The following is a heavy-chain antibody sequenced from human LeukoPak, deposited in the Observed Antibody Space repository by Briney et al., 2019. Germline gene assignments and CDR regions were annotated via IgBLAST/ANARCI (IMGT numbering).Heavy chain of an antibody. D-gene: IGHD6-13*01. CDR2: IYYSGNT. CDR3: AREDSSSWSGLGFDP. CDR1: GGSISSYY. J-gene: IGHJ5*02. V-gene: IGHV4-59*01. Sequence: KPSATLSLTCAVAGGSISSYYWRWIRQPPGKGQERIGNIYYSGNTNYKHSLKRRVTISVDTSKNKFYMKLSNVTAADTAVYYCAREDSSSWSGLGFDPWGQGTLFTVSS.